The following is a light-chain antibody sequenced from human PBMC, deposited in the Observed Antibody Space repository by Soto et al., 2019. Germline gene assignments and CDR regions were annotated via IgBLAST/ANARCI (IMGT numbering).Light chain of an antibody. Sequence: DIPMTQSPSSLSASVGDRVTITCRASQGIRNALGWYQQKPGKAPKRLIFAASSLQRGVPSRFRGSGYGTEFTLTISSLQPEDFATYYCLQHDSYPYTFGQGTRLEIK. J-gene: IGKJ2*01. CDR2: AAS. CDR3: LQHDSYPYT. V-gene: IGKV1-17*01. CDR1: QGIRNA.